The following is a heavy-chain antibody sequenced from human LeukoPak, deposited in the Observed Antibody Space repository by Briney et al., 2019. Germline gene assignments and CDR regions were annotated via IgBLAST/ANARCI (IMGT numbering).Heavy chain of an antibody. V-gene: IGHV3-30-3*01. D-gene: IGHD2-15*01. CDR1: GFTFSSYA. J-gene: IGHJ4*02. Sequence: GGSLRLSCAASGFTFSSYAMHWVRQAPGKGLEWVAVISYDGSNKYYADSVKGRFTISRDNSKNTLYLQMNSLRAEDTAVYYCAKGRWSFDYWGQGTLVTVSS. CDR3: AKGRWSFDY. CDR2: ISYDGSNK.